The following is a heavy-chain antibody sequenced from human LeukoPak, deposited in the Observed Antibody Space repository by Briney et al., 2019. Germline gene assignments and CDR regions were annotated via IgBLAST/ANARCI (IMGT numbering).Heavy chain of an antibody. CDR1: GFTFSSYA. D-gene: IGHD2-15*01. V-gene: IGHV3-23*01. Sequence: GGSLRLSCAASGFTFSSYAMNWVRQAPGKGPESVSAISGSGGSTYYADSVKGRFTIFRDNSKNTLYLQMNSLRAEDTAVYYCAKAPRGYCSGGSCYFDYWGQGTLVTVSS. J-gene: IGHJ4*02. CDR3: AKAPRGYCSGGSCYFDY. CDR2: ISGSGGST.